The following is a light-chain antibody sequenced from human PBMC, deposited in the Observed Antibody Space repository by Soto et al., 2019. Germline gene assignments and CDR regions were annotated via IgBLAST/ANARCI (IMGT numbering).Light chain of an antibody. CDR2: DVS. Sequence: QSALTQPASVSGSPGQSITISCTGTSSDVGGYNYVSWYQQHPGKAPKLMIYDVSNRPSGVSNRFSGSKSGNTASLTISGRQAEDEADYYCSSYTSSSTYNYVFGTGTQLTVL. CDR3: SSYTSSSTYNYV. J-gene: IGLJ1*01. CDR1: SSDVGGYNY. V-gene: IGLV2-14*01.